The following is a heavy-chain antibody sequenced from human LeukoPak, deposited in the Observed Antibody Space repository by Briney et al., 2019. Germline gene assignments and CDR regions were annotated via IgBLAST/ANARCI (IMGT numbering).Heavy chain of an antibody. J-gene: IGHJ4*02. CDR1: GFTFGDYA. CDR2: IRSKVCGGTP. CDR3: TRDQTPYY. Sequence: GGSLRLSCTASGFTFGDYAMTWVRQAPGKGLECVGFIRSKVCGGTPEYAASVKGRFTISRDDSKGIAYLQMNSLKTEDTAVYYCTRDQTPYYWGQGTLVTVSS. V-gene: IGHV3-49*04.